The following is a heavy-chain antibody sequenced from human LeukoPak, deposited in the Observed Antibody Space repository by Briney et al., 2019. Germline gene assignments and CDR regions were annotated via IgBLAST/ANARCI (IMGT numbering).Heavy chain of an antibody. CDR2: MNPNSGNT. D-gene: IGHD1-26*01. V-gene: IGHV1-8*01. CDR1: GYTFTSYD. CDR3: ARRRVGATRLFHMDV. J-gene: IGHJ6*03. Sequence: ASVKVSCKASGYTFTSYDINWVRQATGQGLEWMGWMNPNSGNTGYAQKFQGRVTMTRNTSISTAYMELSSLRSEDTAVYYCARRRVGATRLFHMDVWGKGTTVTISS.